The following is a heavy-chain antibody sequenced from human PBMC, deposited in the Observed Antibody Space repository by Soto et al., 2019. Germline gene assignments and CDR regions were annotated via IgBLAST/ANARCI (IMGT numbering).Heavy chain of an antibody. CDR1: GFTFSSYG. J-gene: IGHJ6*02. CDR2: ISYDGSNK. D-gene: IGHD3-10*01. CDR3: AKVMTPGSMVRGTAYLGMDV. V-gene: IGHV3-30*18. Sequence: GGSLRLSCAASGFTFSSYGMHWVRQAPGKGLEWVAVISYDGSNKYYADSVKGRFTISRDNSKNTLYLQMNSLRAEDTAVYYCAKVMTPGSMVRGTAYLGMDVWGQGTTVTVSS.